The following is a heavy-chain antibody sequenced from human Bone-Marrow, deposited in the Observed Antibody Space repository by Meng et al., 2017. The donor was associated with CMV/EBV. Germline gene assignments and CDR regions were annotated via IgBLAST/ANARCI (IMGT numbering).Heavy chain of an antibody. CDR1: GGSVSSGSYY. V-gene: IGHV4-61*01. D-gene: IGHD3-16*02. Sequence: SETLSLTCTVSGGSVSSGSYYWSWIRQPPGKGLEWIAYIYYSGSTNYNPSLKSRVTISVDTSKNQFSPKLSSVTAADAAVYYCVGGLRYNDYVWGSYRSPNPAFDIWGQGTMVTVSS. CDR3: VGGLRYNDYVWGSYRSPNPAFDI. J-gene: IGHJ3*02. CDR2: IYYSGST.